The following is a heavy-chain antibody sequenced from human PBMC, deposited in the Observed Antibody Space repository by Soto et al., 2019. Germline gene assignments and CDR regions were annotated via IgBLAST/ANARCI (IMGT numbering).Heavy chain of an antibody. Sequence: GASVKVSCKASGFTFTSSAVQWVRRARGQRLEWIGWIVVGSGNTNYAQKFQERVTITRDMSTSTAYMELSSLRSEDTAVYYCAAHRQWELLRGAFDIWGQGTMVTVSS. CDR3: AAHRQWELLRGAFDI. D-gene: IGHD1-26*01. CDR1: GFTFTSSA. CDR2: IVVGSGNT. V-gene: IGHV1-58*01. J-gene: IGHJ3*02.